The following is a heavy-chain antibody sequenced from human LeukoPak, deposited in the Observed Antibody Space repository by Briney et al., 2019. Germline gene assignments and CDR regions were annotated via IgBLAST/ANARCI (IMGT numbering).Heavy chain of an antibody. J-gene: IGHJ4*02. Sequence: SETLSLTCTVSGGSISSSSYYWGWIRQPPGKGLEWIGSIYYSGSTYYNPSLKRRVTISVDTSKNQFSLKLSSVTAADTAVYYCAREGVSSRTPYYFDYWGQGTLVTVSS. CDR2: IYYSGST. CDR3: AREGVSSRTPYYFDY. CDR1: GGSISSSSYY. D-gene: IGHD3-10*01. V-gene: IGHV4-39*07.